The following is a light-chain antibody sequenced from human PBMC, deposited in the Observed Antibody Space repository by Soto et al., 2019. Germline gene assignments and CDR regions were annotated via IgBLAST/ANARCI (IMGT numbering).Light chain of an antibody. V-gene: IGKV3-20*01. CDR2: GAS. Sequence: EIVLTQSPGTLSLSPGERATLSCRASQSVSSSYLAWYQQKPGQAPRLLMYGASSRATGIPARFSGSGSGTDFTLTISRLEPEDFAVYYCQQYGGSPQTFGQGTKVEIK. CDR1: QSVSSSY. CDR3: QQYGGSPQT. J-gene: IGKJ1*01.